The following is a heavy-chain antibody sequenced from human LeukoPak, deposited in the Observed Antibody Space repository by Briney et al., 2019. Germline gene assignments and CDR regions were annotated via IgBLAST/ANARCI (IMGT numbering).Heavy chain of an antibody. CDR3: ARAVRAHPPADF. CDR1: GFSFSSYR. Sequence: GGSLRLSCAASGFSFSSYRMHWVRQAPGKGLEWVSRTNSDGSSTTYADSVKGRSSISRDNAKNTLYLHMSSLRAEDTGVYYCARAVRAHPPADFWGQGTLVTVSS. D-gene: IGHD3-3*01. V-gene: IGHV3-74*01. J-gene: IGHJ4*02. CDR2: TNSDGSST.